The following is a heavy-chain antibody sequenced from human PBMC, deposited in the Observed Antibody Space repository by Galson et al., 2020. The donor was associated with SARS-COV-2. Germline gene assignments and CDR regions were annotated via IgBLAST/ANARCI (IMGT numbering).Heavy chain of an antibody. CDR3: ARDQATTYAFDI. D-gene: IGHD1-1*01. V-gene: IGHV3-21*01. CDR2: ISSSSSYI. Sequence: TGGSLRLSCAASGFTFSSYSTNCVRHAPGKGLEWVSSISSSSSYIYYADSVKGRFTISRDNAKNSLYLQMNSLRAEDTAVYYCARDQATTYAFDIWGQGTMVTVSS. CDR1: GFTFSSYS. J-gene: IGHJ3*02.